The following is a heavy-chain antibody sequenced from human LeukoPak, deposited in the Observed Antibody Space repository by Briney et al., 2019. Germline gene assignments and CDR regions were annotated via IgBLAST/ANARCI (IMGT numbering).Heavy chain of an antibody. CDR2: IRYDGSNI. Sequence: GGSLRLSCAASGFTFSSFGMHWVRQAPGKGLEWVAFIRYDGSNIHYADSVKGRFTISRDNSKNTLYLQMNSLRAEDTAVYYCASQKEPAASIDYWGQGTLVTVSS. CDR1: GFTFSSFG. V-gene: IGHV3-30*02. D-gene: IGHD2-2*01. CDR3: ASQKEPAASIDY. J-gene: IGHJ4*02.